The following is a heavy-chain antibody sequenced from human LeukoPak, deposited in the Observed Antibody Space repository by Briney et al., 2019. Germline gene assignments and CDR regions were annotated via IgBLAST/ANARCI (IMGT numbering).Heavy chain of an antibody. CDR1: GFSITTND. J-gene: IGHJ4*02. Sequence: GGSLRLSCTASGFSITTNDMNWVRQAPGKGPEWVALIYISGITKYADSVQGRFTISRDNSKSTLYLQMNSLRAEGTAVCYCAKRSPPYWGQGTLVTVSS. CDR3: AKRSPPY. V-gene: IGHV3-66*04. CDR2: IYISGIT.